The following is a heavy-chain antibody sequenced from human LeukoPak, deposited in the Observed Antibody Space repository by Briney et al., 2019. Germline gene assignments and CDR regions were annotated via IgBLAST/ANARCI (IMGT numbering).Heavy chain of an antibody. D-gene: IGHD4-23*01. J-gene: IGHJ3*02. CDR3: ASYGGNSGMAFDI. V-gene: IGHV4-61*01. Sequence: SETLSLTCTVSGDSVSSNTYYWSWIRQAPGKGLEWIGYLYPSGSTHYSPSLRSRVTISVDTSKNQFSLKLSSVTPADTAVYYCASYGGNSGMAFDIWGQGTMVTVSS. CDR2: LYPSGST. CDR1: GDSVSSNTYY.